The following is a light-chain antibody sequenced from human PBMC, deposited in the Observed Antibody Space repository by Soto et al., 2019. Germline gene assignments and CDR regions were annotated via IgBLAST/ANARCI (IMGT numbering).Light chain of an antibody. CDR1: QGIGSW. Sequence: DIQMTQSPSSVSASVGDRVTITCRASQGIGSWLAWYQQKPGKAPKLLIYGALSLQSGVPSRFSGSVSGTDFTLNISSLQPEDSGTYYCQQANSFPWTFGQGTKVEIK. CDR2: GAL. CDR3: QQANSFPWT. J-gene: IGKJ1*01. V-gene: IGKV1-12*01.